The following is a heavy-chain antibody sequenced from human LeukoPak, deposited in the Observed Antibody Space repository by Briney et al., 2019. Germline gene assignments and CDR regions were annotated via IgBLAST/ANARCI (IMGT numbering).Heavy chain of an antibody. D-gene: IGHD3-10*01. CDR2: TLYDGSNK. CDR1: GFIFSSYG. CDR3: AKGDYYASGSFLAEGN. J-gene: IGHJ4*02. V-gene: IGHV3-30*18. Sequence: PGGSLRLSCAASGFIFSSYGMHWVRQSPGKGLEWVAVTLYDGSNKYHADSVKGRFAISRDNSKNTLYLQINSLSPEDTAVYYCAKGDYYASGSFLAEGNWGQGTLVTVSS.